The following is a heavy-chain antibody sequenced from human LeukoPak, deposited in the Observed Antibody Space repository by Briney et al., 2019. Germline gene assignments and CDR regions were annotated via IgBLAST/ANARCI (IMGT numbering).Heavy chain of an antibody. CDR1: GFTFSGYA. D-gene: IGHD3-10*01. CDR3: AGDRGSLYSYGMDV. CDR2: ISSDGSKI. Sequence: GGSLRLSCAASGFTFSGYAMHWVRQAPGKGLEWVAIISSDGSKIYYADSVKGRFTISRDNSKNTLYLQMNSLRAEDTAMYYCAGDRGSLYSYGMDVWGQGTTVTVSS. V-gene: IGHV3-30*04. J-gene: IGHJ6*02.